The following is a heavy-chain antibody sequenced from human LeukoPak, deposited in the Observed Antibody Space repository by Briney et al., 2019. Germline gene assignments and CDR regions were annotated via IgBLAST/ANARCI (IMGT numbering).Heavy chain of an antibody. D-gene: IGHD6-13*01. CDR3: ARGLYSSSWSHYYYMDV. CDR1: GGTFGSYA. Sequence: GASVKVSCKASGGTFGSYAFSWVGQAPGQGLEWMGRIIPIFGTANYAQKLQGRVTITTDESTSTAYMELSSLRSEGTAVYYCARGLYSSSWSHYYYMDVWGKGTTVTVSS. V-gene: IGHV1-69*05. J-gene: IGHJ6*03. CDR2: IIPIFGTA.